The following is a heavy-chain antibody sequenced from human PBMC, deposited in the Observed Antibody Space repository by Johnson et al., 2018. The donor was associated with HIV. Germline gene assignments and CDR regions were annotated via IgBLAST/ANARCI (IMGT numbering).Heavy chain of an antibody. J-gene: IGHJ3*02. CDR3: AKDPIKRQLVRDDAFDI. D-gene: IGHD6-13*01. Sequence: VQLVESGGGLVQPGGSLRLSCAASGFTVSSNYMSWVRQAPGKGLEWVSLIYTGGSTYYADSVKGRFTISRDNSKNTLYLQMNSLRAEDTAVYYCAKDPIKRQLVRDDAFDIWGQGTMVTVSS. CDR1: GFTVSSNY. CDR2: IYTGGST. V-gene: IGHV3-66*01.